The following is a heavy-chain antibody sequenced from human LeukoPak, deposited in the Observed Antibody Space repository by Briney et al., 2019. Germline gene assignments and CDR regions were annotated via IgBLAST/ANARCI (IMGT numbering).Heavy chain of an antibody. CDR2: IYHSGST. D-gene: IGHD4-17*01. J-gene: IGHJ4*02. CDR1: GGSISSGGYY. V-gene: IGHV4-30-2*01. Sequence: PSETLSLTCTVSGGSISSGGYYWSWIRQPPGKGLEWIGYIYHSGSTYYNPSLKSRVTISVDRSKNQFSLKLSSVTAADTAVYYCARDALTTLDYWGQGTLVTVSS. CDR3: ARDALTTLDY.